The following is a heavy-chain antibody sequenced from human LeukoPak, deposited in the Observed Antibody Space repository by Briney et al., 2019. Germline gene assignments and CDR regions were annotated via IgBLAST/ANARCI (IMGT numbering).Heavy chain of an antibody. CDR3: AKGRWLQWDYFDY. J-gene: IGHJ4*02. CDR1: GGSFSGYY. CDR2: ISGSGGST. D-gene: IGHD5-24*01. V-gene: IGHV3-23*01. Sequence: PSETLSLTCAVYGGSFSGYYWSWVRQAPGKGLEWVSAISGSGGSTYYADSVKGRFTISRDNSKNTLYLQMNSLRAEDTAVYYCAKGRWLQWDYFDYWGQGTLVTVSS.